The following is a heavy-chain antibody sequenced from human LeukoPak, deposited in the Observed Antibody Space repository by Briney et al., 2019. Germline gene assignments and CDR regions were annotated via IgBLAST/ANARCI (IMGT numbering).Heavy chain of an antibody. V-gene: IGHV3-9*01. CDR3: AKGQYSSSWSHFDY. J-gene: IGHJ4*02. CDR2: ISWNSGSI. Sequence: GGSLRLSCAASGFTFDDYAMHWVRQAPGKGLEWVSGISWNSGSIGYADSVKGRFTISRDNAKNSLYLQMNSLRAEDTALYYCAKGQYSSSWSHFDYWGQGSLVTVSS. CDR1: GFTFDDYA. D-gene: IGHD6-13*01.